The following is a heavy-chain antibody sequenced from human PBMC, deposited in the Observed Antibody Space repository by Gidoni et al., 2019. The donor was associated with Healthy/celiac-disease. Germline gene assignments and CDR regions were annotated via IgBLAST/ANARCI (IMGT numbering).Heavy chain of an antibody. Sequence: EVELVESGGGVVKTAGSLRLYCAASQFTFTNAWMSWVRQAPGKGLEWVGRIKSKTYGETSDYAAPVKVRFTISRDDSKNTLYLQMNSLKTEDTAVYYCTTDPSTMIGRACYWGQGTLVTVSS. CDR3: TTDPSTMIGRACY. V-gene: IGHV3-15*01. CDR2: IKSKTYGETS. J-gene: IGHJ4*02. CDR1: QFTFTNAW. D-gene: IGHD3-22*01.